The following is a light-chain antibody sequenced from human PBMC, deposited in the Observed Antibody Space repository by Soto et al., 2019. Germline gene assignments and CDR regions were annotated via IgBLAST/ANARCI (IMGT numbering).Light chain of an antibody. CDR3: SSYAGSNNYV. Sequence: QSVLAQPPSASGSPGQSVTISCTGTSSDVGGYNYVSWYQQHPGKAPKLMIYEVSSRPSGVPDRFSGSKSGNTASLTVSGLQAEDEADYYCSSYAGSNNYVFGTGTKVPVL. CDR1: SSDVGGYNY. J-gene: IGLJ1*01. V-gene: IGLV2-8*01. CDR2: EVS.